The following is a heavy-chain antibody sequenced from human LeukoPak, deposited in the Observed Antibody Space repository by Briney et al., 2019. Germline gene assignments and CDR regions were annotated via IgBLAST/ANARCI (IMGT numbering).Heavy chain of an antibody. J-gene: IGHJ4*02. D-gene: IGHD3-16*02. CDR3: ARVDYVWGTYRYTCDY. Sequence: GGSLRLSCAASGFTFGSYCMSWVRQAPGKGLEWVANINEDGSVKYYVDSVKGRFTISRDNAKKSLSLHMNNLRAEDTAVYYCARVDYVWGTYRYTCDYWGQGTLVTVPS. CDR1: GFTFGSYC. CDR2: INEDGSVK. V-gene: IGHV3-7*01.